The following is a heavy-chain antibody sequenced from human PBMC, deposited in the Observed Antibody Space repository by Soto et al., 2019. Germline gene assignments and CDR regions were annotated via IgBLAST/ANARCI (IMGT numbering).Heavy chain of an antibody. J-gene: IGHJ4*02. CDR1: GFTFSSYG. CDR2: IWYDGSNK. CDR3: ARDLTTPLYFDY. D-gene: IGHD3-3*01. Sequence: GGSLRLSCAASGFTFSSYGMHWVRQAPGKGLEWVAVIWYDGSNKYYADSVKGRFTISRDNSKNTLYLQMNSLRAEDTAVYYCARDLTTPLYFDYWGQGTLVTVSS. V-gene: IGHV3-33*01.